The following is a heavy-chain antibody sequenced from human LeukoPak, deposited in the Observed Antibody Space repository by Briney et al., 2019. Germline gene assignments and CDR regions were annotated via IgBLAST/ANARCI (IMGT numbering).Heavy chain of an antibody. Sequence: GGSLRLSCAASGFPFTVYPTHWVRQAPGKGLEWVSVSSSDETYKFYADSVRGRFTISRDNSKNRLYLQMSDLRAEDTAVYFCARSVSGVWLFDYWGRGTLVAVSS. CDR1: GFPFTVYP. CDR2: SSSDETYK. V-gene: IGHV3-30-3*01. D-gene: IGHD5/OR15-5a*01. CDR3: ARSVSGVWLFDY. J-gene: IGHJ4*02.